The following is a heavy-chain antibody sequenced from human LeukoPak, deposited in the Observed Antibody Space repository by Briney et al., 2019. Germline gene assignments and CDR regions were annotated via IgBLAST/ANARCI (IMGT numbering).Heavy chain of an antibody. V-gene: IGHV4-59*01. J-gene: IGHJ4*02. D-gene: IGHD2-2*01. Sequence: PSETLSLTCTVSGGSISSYYWSWTRQPPGKGLEWIGYIYYSGSTNYNPSLKSRVTISVDTSKNQFSLKLSSVTAADTAVYYCARVGVPTAFDYWGQGTLVTVSS. CDR3: ARVGVPTAFDY. CDR2: IYYSGST. CDR1: GGSISSYY.